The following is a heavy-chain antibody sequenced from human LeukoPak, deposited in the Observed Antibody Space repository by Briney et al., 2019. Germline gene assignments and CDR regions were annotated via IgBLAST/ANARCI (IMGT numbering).Heavy chain of an antibody. Sequence: SVKVSCKASEGTFSSYAISWVRQAPGQGLECMGGIIPIFGTANYAQKFQGRVTITADESTSTAYMELSSLRSEDTAVYYCARAVLSGYDKYYFDYWGQGTLVTVSS. J-gene: IGHJ4*02. CDR2: IIPIFGTA. D-gene: IGHD5-12*01. V-gene: IGHV1-69*01. CDR3: ARAVLSGYDKYYFDY. CDR1: EGTFSSYA.